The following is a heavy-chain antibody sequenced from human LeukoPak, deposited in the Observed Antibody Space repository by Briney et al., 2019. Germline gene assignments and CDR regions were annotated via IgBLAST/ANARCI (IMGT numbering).Heavy chain of an antibody. CDR1: GFTFSEYW. Sequence: GGSLRLSCGASGFTFSEYWMSWVRQAPGRGPEWVANIKGDGSKIYYVDSVKGRFSISRDNDKNSLYLQMNNLRVEDTAVYHCARDGSCFDFWGQGALVTVSS. CDR3: ARDGSCFDF. J-gene: IGHJ4*02. CDR2: IKGDGSKI. D-gene: IGHD2-15*01. V-gene: IGHV3-7*01.